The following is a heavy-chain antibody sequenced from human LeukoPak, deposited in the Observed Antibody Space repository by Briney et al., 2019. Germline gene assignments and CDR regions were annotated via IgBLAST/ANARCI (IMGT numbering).Heavy chain of an antibody. D-gene: IGHD6-19*01. CDR1: AGSISSYY. Sequence: SETLSLTCTVSAGSISSYYWSWIRQPPGKGLEWIGYIYYSGSTNYNPSLKSRVTISVDTSKNQFSLKLSSVTAADTAVYYCARGTVAGRRGDFQHWGQGTLVTVSS. J-gene: IGHJ1*01. V-gene: IGHV4-59*12. CDR2: IYYSGST. CDR3: ARGTVAGRRGDFQH.